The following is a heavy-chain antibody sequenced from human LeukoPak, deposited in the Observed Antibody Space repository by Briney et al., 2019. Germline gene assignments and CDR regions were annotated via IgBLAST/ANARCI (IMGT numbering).Heavy chain of an antibody. CDR1: GGSISSGSYY. D-gene: IGHD5-12*01. J-gene: IGHJ6*03. CDR3: AAWGGYRYYYYYMDV. Sequence: SETLSLTCTVSGGSISSGSYYWSWIRQPAGKGLEWIGRIYTSGSTNYNPSLKSRVTISVDTSKNQFSLKLSSVTAADTAVYYCAAWGGYRYYYYYMDVWGKGTTVTVSS. V-gene: IGHV4-61*02. CDR2: IYTSGST.